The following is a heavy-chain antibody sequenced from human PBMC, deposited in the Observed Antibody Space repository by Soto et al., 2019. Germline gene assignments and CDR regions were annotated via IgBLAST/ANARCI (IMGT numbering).Heavy chain of an antibody. D-gene: IGHD2-2*01. CDR1: GFTFSSYA. Sequence: PGGSLRLSCAASGFTFSSYAMRWVRQAPGKGLEWVAAISGSGGSTYYADSVNGRFTISRDNSKNTLYLQMNSLRAEDTAVYYCAKDSYWDIVAVPAAIGSVDSWGQGTPVTV. J-gene: IGHJ4*02. CDR3: AKDSYWDIVAVPAAIGSVDS. CDR2: ISGSGGST. V-gene: IGHV3-23*01.